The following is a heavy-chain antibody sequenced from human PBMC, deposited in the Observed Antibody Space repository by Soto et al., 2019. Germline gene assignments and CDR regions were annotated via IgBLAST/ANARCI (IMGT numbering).Heavy chain of an antibody. CDR2: IYYSGST. D-gene: IGHD1-26*01. CDR3: ARSGIVGATRPHY. CDR1: GGSISSYY. Sequence: QVQLQESGPGLVKPSETLSLTCTVSGGSISSYYWSWIRQPPGKGLEWIGYIYYSGSTNYNPSLTSPVTLSVDSSKDQSSLKLSSVTAANTAVYYCARSGIVGATRPHYWGQGTLVTVSS. J-gene: IGHJ4*02. V-gene: IGHV4-59*01.